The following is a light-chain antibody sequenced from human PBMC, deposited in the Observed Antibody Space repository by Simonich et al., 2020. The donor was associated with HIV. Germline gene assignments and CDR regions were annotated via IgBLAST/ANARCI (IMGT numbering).Light chain of an antibody. CDR2: YAS. V-gene: IGKV3-15*01. Sequence: EIVMTQSPATLSVSPGERATLSCRASQNIAGNLAWYQHKPGQAPRLLIYYASTRATGVPARFSGSGFGTDFTLTISSMQSEDFVVYYCQQYNNWPSPFTFGPGTEVDIK. CDR3: QQYNNWPSPFT. CDR1: QNIAGN. J-gene: IGKJ3*01.